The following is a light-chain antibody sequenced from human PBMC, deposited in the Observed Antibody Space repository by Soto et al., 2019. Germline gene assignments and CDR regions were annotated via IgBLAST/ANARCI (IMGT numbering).Light chain of an antibody. CDR2: GAL. V-gene: IGKV3-20*01. J-gene: IGKJ4*01. CDR1: QRVSSSY. Sequence: EIVLTQSPGTLSLSPGERATLSCRASQRVSSSYLAWYQQKVGQAPRLLIYGALNRATGIPDRFSGSGSGIDFTLTISRLEPEDFAVYYCQQSGSSPLTFGGGATVEI. CDR3: QQSGSSPLT.